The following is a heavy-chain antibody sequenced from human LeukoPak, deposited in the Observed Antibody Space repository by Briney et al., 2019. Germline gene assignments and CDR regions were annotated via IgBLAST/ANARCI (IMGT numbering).Heavy chain of an antibody. J-gene: IGHJ3*02. CDR2: IYCSGCT. Sequence: TLSLTRTVSGCTHRSGRYHWRWLRQPTGKGLEWIGYIYCSGCTYFYPPLNSRVTISVDTSKNQFSLKLSSVTAADTAVYYCARYPDFGVVIMAIYIWGQGTMVTVSS. D-gene: IGHD3-3*01. CDR1: GCTHRSGRYH. CDR3: ARYPDFGVVIMAIYI. V-gene: IGHV4-31*03.